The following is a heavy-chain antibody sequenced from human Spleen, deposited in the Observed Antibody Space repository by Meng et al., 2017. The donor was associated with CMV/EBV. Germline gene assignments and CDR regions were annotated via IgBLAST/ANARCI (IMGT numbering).Heavy chain of an antibody. Sequence: QVHLVQSGAEVRKPGASVKVPCKTSGYTFSNYGVSWVRQAPGQGLEWMGWISGFDGNTNYAQKFQGRITITTDTSTTTAYMELRSLRYDDTAVYYCAKDGGASTSWYYWLEHWGQGTLVTVSS. CDR2: ISGFDGNT. D-gene: IGHD6-13*01. J-gene: IGHJ5*02. CDR1: GYTFSNYG. V-gene: IGHV1-18*01. CDR3: AKDGGASTSWYYWLEH.